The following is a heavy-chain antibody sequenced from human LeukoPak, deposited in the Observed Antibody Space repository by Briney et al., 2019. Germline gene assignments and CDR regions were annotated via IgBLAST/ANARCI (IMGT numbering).Heavy chain of an antibody. CDR1: GFTFSSYA. CDR2: FSGSGGST. V-gene: IGHV3-23*01. Sequence: GGSLRLSCAASGFTFSSYAMSWVRQAPGKGLEWVSVFSGSGGSTYYADSVKGRFTISRDNSKNTLYLQMNSLRAEDTAVYYCAKSGYSTKGDFDYWGQGTLVTVSS. CDR3: AKSGYSTKGDFDY. J-gene: IGHJ4*02. D-gene: IGHD6-13*01.